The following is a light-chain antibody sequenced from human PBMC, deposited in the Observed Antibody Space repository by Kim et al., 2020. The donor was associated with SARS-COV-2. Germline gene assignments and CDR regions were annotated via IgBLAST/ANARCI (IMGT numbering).Light chain of an antibody. J-gene: IGLJ2*01. Sequence: QAVVTQEPSLTVSPGGTVTLTCGSSTGAVTSGHYPYWFQQKPGQAPRTLIYDTNNKHSWTPARFSGSLLGGKAALTLSGAQPEDEADYYCLLSYSGVRVVFGGRTQLTVL. CDR3: LLSYSGVRVV. CDR2: DTN. CDR1: TGAVTSGHY. V-gene: IGLV7-46*01.